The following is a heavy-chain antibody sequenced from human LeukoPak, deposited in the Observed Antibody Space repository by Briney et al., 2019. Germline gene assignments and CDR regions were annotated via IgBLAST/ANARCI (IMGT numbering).Heavy chain of an antibody. CDR1: GFTFSSYS. J-gene: IGHJ4*02. Sequence: GGSLRLSCAASGFTFSSYSMNWVRQAPGKGLEWVSYISSSSSTIYYADSVKGRFTISRDNAKNSLYLQTNSLRDEDTAVYYCARDRSRGFDSWGQGTLVTVSS. V-gene: IGHV3-48*02. D-gene: IGHD6-13*01. CDR2: ISSSSSTI. CDR3: ARDRSRGFDS.